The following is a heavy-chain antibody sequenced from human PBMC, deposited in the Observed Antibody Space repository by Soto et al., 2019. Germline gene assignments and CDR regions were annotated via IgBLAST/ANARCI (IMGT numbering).Heavy chain of an antibody. D-gene: IGHD2-21*02. V-gene: IGHV3-23*01. J-gene: IGHJ6*02. Sequence: GGSLRLSCAASGFTFSSYAMSWVRQAPGKGLEWVSGISGSGGGTYYADSVKGRFTISRDNSKNTLYLQMNSLRAEDTAVYYCARAYCGGDCPYGMDVWGQGTTVTSP. CDR1: GFTFSSYA. CDR3: ARAYCGGDCPYGMDV. CDR2: ISGSGGGT.